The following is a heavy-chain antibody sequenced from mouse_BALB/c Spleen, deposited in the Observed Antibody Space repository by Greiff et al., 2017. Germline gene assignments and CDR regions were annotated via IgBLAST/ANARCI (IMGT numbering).Heavy chain of an antibody. D-gene: IGHD2-14*01. V-gene: IGHV5-6-4*01. CDR2: ISSGGSYT. CDR1: GFTFSSYT. Sequence: EVMLVESGGGLVQPGGSLRLSCAASGFTFSSYTMSWVRQTPEKRLEWVATISSGGSYTYYPDSVKGRFTISRDNAKNTLYLQMSSLKSEDTAMYYCTRERDRYEDFAYWGQGTLVTVSA. J-gene: IGHJ3*01. CDR3: TRERDRYEDFAY.